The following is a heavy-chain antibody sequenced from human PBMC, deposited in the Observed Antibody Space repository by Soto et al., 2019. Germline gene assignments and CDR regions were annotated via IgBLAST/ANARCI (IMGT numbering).Heavy chain of an antibody. CDR1: GFTFSSYA. CDR2: ISGSGGST. Sequence: PGGSLRLSCAASGFTFSSYAMIWVRQAPGKGLEWVSAISGSGGSTYYADSVKGRFTISRDNSKNTLYLQMNSLRAEDTAVYYCAKDQGYSSGWYMSTGFDYWGQGTLVTVSS. CDR3: AKDQGYSSGWYMSTGFDY. J-gene: IGHJ4*02. V-gene: IGHV3-23*01. D-gene: IGHD6-19*01.